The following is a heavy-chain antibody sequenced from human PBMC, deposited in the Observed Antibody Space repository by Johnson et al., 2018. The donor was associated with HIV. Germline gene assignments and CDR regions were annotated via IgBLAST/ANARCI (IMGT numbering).Heavy chain of an antibody. Sequence: QVQLVESGGGVVQPGRSLRLSCAASGFTFSSYGMHLVRQAPGKGLEWVAVIWYDGSNKYYADSVKGRFTISRDNSKNTVYLQMNSLRGEDTAVYYCAKDGPFGSGIDASDIWGQGTMVTVSS. CDR2: IWYDGSNK. D-gene: IGHD3-16*01. CDR3: AKDGPFGSGIDASDI. CDR1: GFTFSSYG. V-gene: IGHV3-33*06. J-gene: IGHJ3*02.